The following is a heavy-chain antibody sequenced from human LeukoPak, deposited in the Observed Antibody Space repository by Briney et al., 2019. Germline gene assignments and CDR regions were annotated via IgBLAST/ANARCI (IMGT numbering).Heavy chain of an antibody. J-gene: IGHJ4*02. CDR2: ISGSGGST. CDR3: AKDGYYYDSSGPSLLSYFDY. D-gene: IGHD3-22*01. V-gene: IGHV3-23*01. Sequence: PGGSLRLSCAASGFTLSSYAMSWVRQAPGKGLEWVSAISGSGGSTYYADSVKGRFTISRDNSKNTLYLQMNSLRAEDTAVYYCAKDGYYYDSSGPSLLSYFDYWGQGTLVTVSS. CDR1: GFTLSSYA.